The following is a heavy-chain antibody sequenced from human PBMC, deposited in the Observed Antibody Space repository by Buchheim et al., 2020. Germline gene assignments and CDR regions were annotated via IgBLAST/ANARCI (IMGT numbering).Heavy chain of an antibody. Sequence: EVQLVESGGGLVQPGGSLRLSCAASGLTFSSYSMNWVRQAPGKGLEWVSYISSSSSPTYYADSVKGRFTISRDNAKNSLYLQMNSLRAEDTAVYYCARGSWVNYGMDVWGQGTT. V-gene: IGHV3-48*01. D-gene: IGHD6-6*01. CDR2: ISSSSSPT. CDR1: GLTFSSYS. J-gene: IGHJ6*02. CDR3: ARGSWVNYGMDV.